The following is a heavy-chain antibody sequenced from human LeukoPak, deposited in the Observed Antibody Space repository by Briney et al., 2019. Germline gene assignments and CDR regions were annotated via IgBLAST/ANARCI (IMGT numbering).Heavy chain of an antibody. CDR3: AKRETGSSSPFDY. CDR2: ISGSGGST. V-gene: IGHV3-23*01. Sequence: GGSLRLSCAAPGFTFSSYAMSWVRQAPGKGLEWVSAISGSGGSTHYADSVKGRFTISRDNSKNTLYLQMNSLRAEDTAVYYCAKRETGSSSPFDYWGQGTLVTVSS. J-gene: IGHJ4*02. CDR1: GFTFSSYA. D-gene: IGHD1-26*01.